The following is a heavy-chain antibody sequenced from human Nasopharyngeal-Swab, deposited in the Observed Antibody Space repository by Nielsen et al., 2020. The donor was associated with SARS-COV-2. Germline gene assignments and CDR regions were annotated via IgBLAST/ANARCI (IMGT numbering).Heavy chain of an antibody. CDR3: ARDIQGWYDWFDP. V-gene: IGHV3-11*01. D-gene: IGHD6-19*01. Sequence: WIRQPPGKGLEWVSYISRSGSTIYYADSVKSRFTISRDNAKNSLYLQMNSLRAEDTAVYYCARDIQGWYDWFDPWGQGTLVTVSS. J-gene: IGHJ5*02. CDR2: ISRSGSTI.